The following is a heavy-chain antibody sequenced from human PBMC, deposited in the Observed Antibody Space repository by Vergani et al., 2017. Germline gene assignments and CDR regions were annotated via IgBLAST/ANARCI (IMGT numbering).Heavy chain of an antibody. D-gene: IGHD3-10*01. CDR3: ARGGRLYGSGSPSRRGWFDP. CDR2: TYYRSKWYN. J-gene: IGHJ5*02. V-gene: IGHV6-1*01. CDR1: GDSVSSNSAA. Sequence: QVQLQQSGPGLVKPSQTLSLTCAISGDSVSSNSAAWNWIRQSPSRGLEWLGRTYYRSKWYNDYAVSVKSRITINPDTSKNQFSLQLNSVTPEDTAVYYCARGGRLYGSGSPSRRGWFDPWGQGTLVTVSS.